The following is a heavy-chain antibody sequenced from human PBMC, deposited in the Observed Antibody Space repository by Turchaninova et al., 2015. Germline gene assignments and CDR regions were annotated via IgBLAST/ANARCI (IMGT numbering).Heavy chain of an antibody. Sequence: QVQLVQSGSEVKKPGASVKVSCKASGYTFTSYAIHWVLQAPGQRHAWMGWINAGNGNTKYSQNFHDRFTITRETSASTAYMELSSLRSEDTAVYYCARVDAYNALDYWGQGTLVTVSS. V-gene: IGHV1-3*01. D-gene: IGHD5-24*01. CDR1: GYTFTSYA. J-gene: IGHJ4*02. CDR3: ARVDAYNALDY. CDR2: INAGNGNT.